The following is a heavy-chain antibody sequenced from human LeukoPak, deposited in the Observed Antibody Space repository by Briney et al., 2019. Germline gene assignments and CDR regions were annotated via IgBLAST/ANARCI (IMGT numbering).Heavy chain of an antibody. Sequence: SGPALVKPTQTLTLTCTLSGLSLNTSGLCVSWIRQPPGKGLEWLARIDWDDDRYYSTSLRTRLTISKDTSKDQVVLTMTNMDPVDTATYYCARHLFLGSGSYYNGFDYWGQGALVTVSS. CDR1: GLSLNTSGLC. CDR2: IDWDDDR. CDR3: ARHLFLGSGSYYNGFDY. D-gene: IGHD3-10*01. J-gene: IGHJ4*02. V-gene: IGHV2-70*11.